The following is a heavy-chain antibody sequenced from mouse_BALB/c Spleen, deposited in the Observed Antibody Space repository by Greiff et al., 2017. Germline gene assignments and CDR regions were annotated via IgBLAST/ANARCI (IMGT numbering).Heavy chain of an antibody. D-gene: IGHD1-1*01. CDR2: ISSGGST. CDR3: AYGSSYDAMDY. CDR1: GFTFSSYA. V-gene: IGHV5-6-5*01. J-gene: IGHJ4*01. Sequence: EVKLVESGGGLVKPGGSLKLSCAASGFTFSSYAMSWVRQTPEKRLEWVASISSGGSTYYPDSVKGRFTISRDNARNILYLQMSSLRSEDTAMYYCAYGSSYDAMDYWGQGTSVTVSS.